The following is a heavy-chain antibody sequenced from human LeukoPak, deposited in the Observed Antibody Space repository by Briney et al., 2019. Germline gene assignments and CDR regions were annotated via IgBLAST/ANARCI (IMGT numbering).Heavy chain of an antibody. CDR2: IRPDGSDK. CDR3: GKHDSSSKY. J-gene: IGHJ4*02. V-gene: IGHV3-30*02. Sequence: GGSLRLSCAASGFIFSTYGMHWVRQAQGKGLEWVAFIRPDGSDKYYAGSVKGRFTISRDNSKNTLYLQMNSLRAEDTAVYYCGKHDSSSKYWGQGTLVTVSS. D-gene: IGHD3-22*01. CDR1: GFIFSTYG.